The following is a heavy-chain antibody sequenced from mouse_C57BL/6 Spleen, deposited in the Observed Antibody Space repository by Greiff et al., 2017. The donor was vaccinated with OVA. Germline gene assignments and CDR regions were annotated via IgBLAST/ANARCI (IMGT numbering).Heavy chain of an antibody. CDR2: ISSGSSTI. D-gene: IGHD4-1*01. Sequence: EVMLVESGGGLVKPGGSLKLSCAASGFTFSDYGMHWVRQAPEKGLEWVAYISSGSSTIYYADTVKGRFTISRDNAKNTLFLQMTSLRSEDTAMYYCARRELGDFDYWGQGTTLTVSS. J-gene: IGHJ2*01. CDR1: GFTFSDYG. CDR3: ARRELGDFDY. V-gene: IGHV5-17*01.